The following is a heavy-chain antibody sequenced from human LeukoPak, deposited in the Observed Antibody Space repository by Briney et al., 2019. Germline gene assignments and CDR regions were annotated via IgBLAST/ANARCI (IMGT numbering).Heavy chain of an antibody. CDR2: IYHSGTT. J-gene: IGHJ4*02. CDR1: GYSISIDYY. CDR3: AGKRAFYYFDS. Sequence: SETLSLTCTVSGYSISIDYYWGWVRQTPGKGLEWIASIYHSGTTDYNPSLQGRITMFVDTSRNQFSLKLRSVTAADAAVYYCAGKRAFYYFDSWGPGTLVTVSA. V-gene: IGHV4-38-2*02.